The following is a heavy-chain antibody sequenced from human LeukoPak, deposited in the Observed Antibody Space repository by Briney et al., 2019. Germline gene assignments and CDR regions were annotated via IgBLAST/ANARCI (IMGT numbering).Heavy chain of an antibody. Sequence: RSGGSLRLSCAASGFTFSSYAMHWVRQAPGKGLEWVAVISYDGSNKYYADSVKGRFTISRDNSKNTLYLQMNSLRAEDTAVYYCAKDRTDEDIVLMVYAHYYMDVWGKGTTVTVSS. CDR3: AKDRTDEDIVLMVYAHYYMDV. D-gene: IGHD2-8*01. J-gene: IGHJ6*03. V-gene: IGHV3-30-3*01. CDR1: GFTFSSYA. CDR2: ISYDGSNK.